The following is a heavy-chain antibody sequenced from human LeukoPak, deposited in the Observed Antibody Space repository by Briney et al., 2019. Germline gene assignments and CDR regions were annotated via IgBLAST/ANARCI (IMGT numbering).Heavy chain of an antibody. CDR1: GYTFTGYY. CDR2: INPNSGGT. V-gene: IGHV1-2*02. Sequence: ASVKVSCKASGYTFTGYYMHWVRQAPGQGLEWMGWINPNSGGTNYAQKFQGRVTMTRDTSISTAYMELSRLRSDDTAVYYCAKSYTIQYYFDYWGQGTLVTVSS. J-gene: IGHJ4*02. D-gene: IGHD3-3*01. CDR3: AKSYTIQYYFDY.